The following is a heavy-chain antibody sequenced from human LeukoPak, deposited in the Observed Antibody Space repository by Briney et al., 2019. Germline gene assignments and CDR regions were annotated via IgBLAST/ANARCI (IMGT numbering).Heavy chain of an antibody. Sequence: GASVKVSCKASGYTFTTYGISWVRQAPGQGLEWMGWISAYNGNTNYAQKFQGRVTMTTDTSTSTAYMELRSLRSDDTAVYYCARGSTARYYYDSSGYYRGAVDYWGQGTLVTIS. J-gene: IGHJ4*02. CDR3: ARGSTARYYYDSSGYYRGAVDY. V-gene: IGHV1-18*01. CDR2: ISAYNGNT. CDR1: GYTFTTYG. D-gene: IGHD3-22*01.